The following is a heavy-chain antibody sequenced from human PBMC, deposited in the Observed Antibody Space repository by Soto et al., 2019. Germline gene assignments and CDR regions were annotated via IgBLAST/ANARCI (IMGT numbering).Heavy chain of an antibody. J-gene: IGHJ4*02. CDR3: ATDLPWSIVGATTRDY. Sequence: ASVKVSCKVSGYTLTELSMHWVRQAPGKGLEWMGGFDPEDGETIYAQKFQGRVTMTEDTSTDTAYMELSSLRSEDTAVYYCATDLPWSIVGATTRDYWGQGTLVTSPQ. CDR2: FDPEDGET. CDR1: GYTLTELS. D-gene: IGHD1-26*01. V-gene: IGHV1-24*01.